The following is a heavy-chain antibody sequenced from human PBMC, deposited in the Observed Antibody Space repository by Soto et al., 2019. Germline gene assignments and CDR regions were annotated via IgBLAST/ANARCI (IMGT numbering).Heavy chain of an antibody. CDR2: ISSSSSTI. CDR1: GFTFSSYS. CDR3: AREVTVNSRGRLPTY. D-gene: IGHD4-4*01. V-gene: IGHV3-48*01. J-gene: IGHJ4*02. Sequence: GGSLRLSCAASGFTFSSYSMNWVRQAPGKGLEWVSYISSSSSTIYYADSVKGRFTISRDNAKNSLYLQMNSLRAEDTAVYYCAREVTVNSRGRLPTYWGQGTLVTVSS.